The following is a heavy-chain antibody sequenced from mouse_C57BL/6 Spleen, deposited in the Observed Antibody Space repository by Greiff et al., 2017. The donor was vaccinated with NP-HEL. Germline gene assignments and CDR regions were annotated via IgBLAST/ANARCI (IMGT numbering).Heavy chain of an antibody. Sequence: QVQLQQPGAELVMPGASVKLSCKASGYTFTSYWMHWVKQRPGQGLEWIGEIDPSDSYTNYNQKFKGKSTLTVDKSSSTAYMQLSSLTSEDSAVYYFARRDWDYDYYAMDYWGQGTSVTVSS. CDR1: GYTFTSYW. D-gene: IGHD2-4*01. CDR2: IDPSDSYT. CDR3: ARRDWDYDYYAMDY. V-gene: IGHV1-69*01. J-gene: IGHJ4*01.